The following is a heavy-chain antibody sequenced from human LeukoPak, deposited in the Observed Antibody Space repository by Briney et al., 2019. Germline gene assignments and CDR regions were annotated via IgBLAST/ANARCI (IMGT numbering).Heavy chain of an antibody. CDR3: ARHPAAVPAAFDI. V-gene: IGHV4-39*01. J-gene: IGHJ3*02. CDR1: GGSISSSSYY. D-gene: IGHD1-1*01. Sequence: PSETLSLTCTVSGGSISSSSYYWGWIRQPPGKGLEWIGSIYYSGSTYYNPSLKSRVTISVDTSKNQFSLKLSSVTAADTAVCYCARHPAAVPAAFDIWGQGTMVTVSS. CDR2: IYYSGST.